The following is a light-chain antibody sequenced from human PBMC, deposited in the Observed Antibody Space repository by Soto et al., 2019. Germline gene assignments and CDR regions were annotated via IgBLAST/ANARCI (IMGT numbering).Light chain of an antibody. CDR2: GAS. CDR3: QQTYNTRRT. J-gene: IGKJ1*01. CDR1: QSITSL. V-gene: IGKV1-39*01. Sequence: IQMTQSPSSLTASAGDRVTITCRASQSITSLLNWYQQKPGKAPNLLIYGASNLQSGVPSRFSGSGSGTDFTLTISSLQPEDFATYYCQQTYNTRRTFGQGTKVEIK.